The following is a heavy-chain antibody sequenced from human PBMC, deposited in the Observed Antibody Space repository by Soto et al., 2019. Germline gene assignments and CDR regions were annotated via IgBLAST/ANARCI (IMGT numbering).Heavy chain of an antibody. Sequence: QITLTESGHTLVKPTQTLTLTCTFSGFSVGGSGVGVGWIRQPPGKALECLGVIYWDDDKRYSSSLRNRITLTKASSRNHVVLTLTNMVPEDAGTYYCAHSPDIVSPEAHGGFDIWGQGTMVTVS. CDR1: GFSVGGSGVG. D-gene: IGHD2-15*01. CDR3: AHSPDIVSPEAHGGFDI. J-gene: IGHJ3*02. V-gene: IGHV2-5*02. CDR2: IYWDDDK.